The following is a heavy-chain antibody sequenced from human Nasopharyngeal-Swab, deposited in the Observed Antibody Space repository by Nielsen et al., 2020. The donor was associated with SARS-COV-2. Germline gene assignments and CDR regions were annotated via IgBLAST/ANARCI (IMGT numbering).Heavy chain of an antibody. Sequence: GGSLRLSCEASGFTFNNYGMHWVRQAPGKGLEWVAVISYEGSKKYYSDFVKGRFTISRDNAKNSLYLQMNSLRAEDTAVYYCARDLRESYYDILTGYYSDYYYYGMDVWGQGTTVTVSS. J-gene: IGHJ6*02. D-gene: IGHD3-9*01. CDR2: ISYEGSKK. V-gene: IGHV3-30*03. CDR1: GFTFNNYG. CDR3: ARDLRESYYDILTGYYSDYYYYGMDV.